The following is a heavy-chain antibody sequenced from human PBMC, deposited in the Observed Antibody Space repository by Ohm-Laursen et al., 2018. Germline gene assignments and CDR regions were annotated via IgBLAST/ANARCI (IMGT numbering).Heavy chain of an antibody. CDR3: ARDSEVRYYYYGMDV. D-gene: IGHD3-10*01. Sequence: SLRLSCAASGFSFSDFGINWVRQPPGKGLEWVSSISSRGSYIYYADSVKGRFAISRDNPKNYVFLQMNSLRAEDTAVYYCARDSEVRYYYYGMDVWGQGTAVTVSS. V-gene: IGHV3-21*01. CDR1: GFSFSDFG. CDR2: ISSRGSYI. J-gene: IGHJ6*02.